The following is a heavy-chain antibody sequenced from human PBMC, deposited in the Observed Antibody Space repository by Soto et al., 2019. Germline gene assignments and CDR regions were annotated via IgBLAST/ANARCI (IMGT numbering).Heavy chain of an antibody. CDR2: IIPRSATS. CDR3: ARDGALGENFFFYGTDV. J-gene: IGHJ6*01. V-gene: IGHV1-69*01. D-gene: IGHD3-16*01. Sequence: RKAPGQGLEWMGGIIPRSATSNYAQKFQGRVTITAHESTNTAYMELSSLRSEDTAVYYCARDGALGENFFFYGTDV.